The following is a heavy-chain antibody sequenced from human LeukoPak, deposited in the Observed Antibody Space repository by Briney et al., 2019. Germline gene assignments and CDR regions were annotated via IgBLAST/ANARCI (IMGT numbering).Heavy chain of an antibody. Sequence: SETLSLTCTVSGGSISSYYWSWIRQPPRKGLEWIGYIYYSGNTNYNPSLKSRVTISVDTSKNQFSLKLSSVTAADTAVYYCARAREGSGWTYLVYWGQGTLVTVSS. V-gene: IGHV4-59*08. CDR1: GGSISSYY. CDR2: IYYSGNT. D-gene: IGHD6-19*01. CDR3: ARAREGSGWTYLVY. J-gene: IGHJ4*02.